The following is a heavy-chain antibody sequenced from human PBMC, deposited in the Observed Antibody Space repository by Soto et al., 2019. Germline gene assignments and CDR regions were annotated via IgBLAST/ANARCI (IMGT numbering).Heavy chain of an antibody. CDR3: ARVRSGWGIDY. Sequence: QPQLQESGSGLVKPSQTLSLTCAVSGGSISSGGYSWSWIRQPPGKGLEYIGYIYHSGSTYYNPSLKSRVTISVDRSKNQFSLKLSSVTAADTAVYYCARVRSGWGIDYWGQGTLVTVSS. V-gene: IGHV4-30-2*01. CDR2: IYHSGST. CDR1: GGSISSGGYS. D-gene: IGHD6-19*01. J-gene: IGHJ4*02.